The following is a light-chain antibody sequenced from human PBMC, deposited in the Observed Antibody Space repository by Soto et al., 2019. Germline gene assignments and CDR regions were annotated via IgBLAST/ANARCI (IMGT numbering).Light chain of an antibody. J-gene: IGLJ3*02. CDR2: GNT. Sequence: QSVLTQPPSVSGAPGQRVTISCTGSRSNIGAGYDVHWYQQLPGTAPKLLIYGNTNRPSGVPDRLSGSRSGTSASLAITGLQAEDEADYYCQSYDNSLVTWVFGGGTKVTVL. CDR3: QSYDNSLVTWV. V-gene: IGLV1-40*01. CDR1: RSNIGAGYD.